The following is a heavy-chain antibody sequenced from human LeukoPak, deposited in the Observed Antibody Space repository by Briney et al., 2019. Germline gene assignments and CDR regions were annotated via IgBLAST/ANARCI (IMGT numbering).Heavy chain of an antibody. D-gene: IGHD1-1*01. CDR1: GFTFSSYS. CDR3: ARDRTVYFDY. CDR2: ISRSSSYI. V-gene: IGHV3-21*01. J-gene: IGHJ4*02. Sequence: GGSLRLSCAASGFTFSSYSMTWVRQAPGKGLEWVSSISRSSSYIYYADSVKGRFTISRDNAKNSLYLQMNSLRAEDTAVYYCARDRTVYFDYWGQGTLVTVSS.